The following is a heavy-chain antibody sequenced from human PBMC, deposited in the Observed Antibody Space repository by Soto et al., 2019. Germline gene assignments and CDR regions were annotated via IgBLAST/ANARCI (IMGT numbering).Heavy chain of an antibody. Sequence: QVQLQESGPGLVKPSQTLSLTCTVSGASISGDGYSWSWIRQQPGKGLQWIGYIYYSGSTYYTPSLKGRLTISADMSKNQFSIELTSVTAADKAIYYCARGPYGDPAPRLDPWGQGALVTVSS. CDR2: IYYSGST. CDR1: GASISGDGYS. J-gene: IGHJ5*02. V-gene: IGHV4-31*03. D-gene: IGHD3-10*01. CDR3: ARGPYGDPAPRLDP.